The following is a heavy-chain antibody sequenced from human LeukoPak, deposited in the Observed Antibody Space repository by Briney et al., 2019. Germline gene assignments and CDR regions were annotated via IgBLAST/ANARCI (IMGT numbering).Heavy chain of an antibody. V-gene: IGHV4-59*01. CDR1: NDSFSGYY. CDR2: IYNIGRT. D-gene: IGHD3-22*01. Sequence: PSETLSLTCTVSNDSFSGYYWNWIRQPPGKGLEWIGYIYNIGRTSYPPSLNPSLKSRVTISLDASKKQFSLKLSSVTAADTAVYYCARGSSDSPYYFDYWGQGTLVTVSS. CDR3: ARGSSDSPYYFDY. J-gene: IGHJ4*02.